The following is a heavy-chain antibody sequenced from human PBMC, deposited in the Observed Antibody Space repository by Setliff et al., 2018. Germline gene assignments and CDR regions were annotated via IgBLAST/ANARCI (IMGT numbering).Heavy chain of an antibody. CDR3: ARDTEGRYNFWSGYYEDYYYYGMDV. CDR1: GYSIRSGNY. Sequence: SETLSLTCAVSGYSIRSGNYWGWIRQPPGKGLEWIGSISHSGSAYYNPSLKSRVAISLDMSKNQFSLKLSSVTAADTAVYYCARDTEGRYNFWSGYYEDYYYYGMDVWGQGTTVTVSS. D-gene: IGHD3-3*01. V-gene: IGHV4-38-2*02. J-gene: IGHJ6*02. CDR2: ISHSGSA.